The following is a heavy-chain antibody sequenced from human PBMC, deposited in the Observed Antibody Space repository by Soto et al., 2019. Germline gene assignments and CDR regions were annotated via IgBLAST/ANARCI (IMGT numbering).Heavy chain of an antibody. V-gene: IGHV1-8*01. CDR3: ARAWDGAFDI. CDR1: GYTFTSYD. Sequence: APVKGSCKASGYTFTSYDINWVRQATGQGVEWMGWMNPNSGNTGYAQKFQGRVTMTRNTSISTAYMELSSLRSEDTAVYYCARAWDGAFDICGQGTMVTVSS. D-gene: IGHD1-26*01. J-gene: IGHJ3*02. CDR2: MNPNSGNT.